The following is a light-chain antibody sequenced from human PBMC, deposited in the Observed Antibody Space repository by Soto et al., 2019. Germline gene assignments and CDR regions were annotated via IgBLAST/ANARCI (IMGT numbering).Light chain of an antibody. J-gene: IGKJ4*01. V-gene: IGKV3-20*01. CDR3: QQYGSSALT. Sequence: EIVLTQSPGTLSLSPGERATLSCRASQSVSSSCLVWYQQRPGQPPRLLIYGTSNGAAGIPDRFTGTGSGTDFTLTIYRLEPEDSAVYYCQQYGSSALTFGGGTKV. CDR1: QSVSSSC. CDR2: GTS.